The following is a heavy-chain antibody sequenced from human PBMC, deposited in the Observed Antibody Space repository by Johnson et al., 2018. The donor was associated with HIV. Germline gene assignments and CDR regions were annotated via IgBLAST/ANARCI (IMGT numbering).Heavy chain of an antibody. CDR3: ARGFVRISMILVADAFDL. CDR2: IDWNGGST. CDR1: GFTFDDYA. V-gene: IGHV3-20*04. J-gene: IGHJ3*01. D-gene: IGHD3-22*01. Sequence: EVQLVESGGGLVQPGRSLRLSCAASGFTFDDYAMHWVRLAPGKGLEWVSGIDWNGGSTGYADSVKGRFTIPRDNTKNSLHLQMNSLRGEDTALYYCARGFVRISMILVADAFDLWGQGTMVTVSS.